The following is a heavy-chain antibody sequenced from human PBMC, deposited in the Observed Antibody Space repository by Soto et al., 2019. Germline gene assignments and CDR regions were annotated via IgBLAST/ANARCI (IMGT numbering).Heavy chain of an antibody. D-gene: IGHD2-2*01. CDR3: ARLPRDCNKTSCYYADH. J-gene: IGHJ4*02. Sequence: GESLKISCRGSGYDFNTNWFGWVRQLPGRGLEWVGIMYPGDSDTRYNPSLQGHVTLSADVTVSTAFLQWRSLKTADTGVSFCARLPRDCNKTSCYYADHWGQGTQVTVSS. CDR1: GYDFNTNW. V-gene: IGHV5-51*01. CDR2: MYPGDSDT.